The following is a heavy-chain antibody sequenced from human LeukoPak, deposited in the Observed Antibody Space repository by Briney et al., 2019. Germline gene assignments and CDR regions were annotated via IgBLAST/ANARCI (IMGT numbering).Heavy chain of an antibody. D-gene: IGHD2-15*01. CDR1: GYLISTDYY. V-gene: IGHV4-38-2*01. J-gene: IGHJ4*02. CDR3: ARGGVVVAVYFDF. Sequence: PSKTLPLTCDVPGYLISTDYYRGWIRKPPGKGLEWIGAVYHTGSAYYNPSLKSRVTISVDTSKNQLSLQLTSVTAADTAVYYCARGGVVVAVYFDFWGQGTLVTVSS. CDR2: VYHTGSA.